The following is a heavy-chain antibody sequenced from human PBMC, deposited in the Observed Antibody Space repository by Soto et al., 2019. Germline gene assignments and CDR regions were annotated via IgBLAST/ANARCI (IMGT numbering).Heavy chain of an antibody. CDR2: IYHSGSP. CDR1: GGSISSTNW. CDR3: ATLPPRIVVALLPIPT. J-gene: IGHJ5*02. Sequence: QVQLRESGPGLVETSGTLSLGYVVSGGSISSTNWWTWVRQPPGKGLEWIGEIYHSGSPTFSPSLRGRATISVDKSNNQFSLRLRSVTAADTAMYYCATLPPRIVVALLPIPTWGQGILVTVSS. V-gene: IGHV4-4*02. D-gene: IGHD2-21*01.